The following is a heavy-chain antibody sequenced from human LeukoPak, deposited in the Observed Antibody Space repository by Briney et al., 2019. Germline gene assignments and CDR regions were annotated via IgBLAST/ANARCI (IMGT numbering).Heavy chain of an antibody. CDR2: IKQDGSEK. D-gene: IGHD3-10*01. CDR3: ARGRWFGGSYYFDY. CDR1: GFTSDNYW. V-gene: IGHV3-7*01. J-gene: IGHJ4*02. Sequence: VGSLRLSCASSGFTSDNYWMTWLRQAPGTGRERVANIKQDGSEKYYVDSVKGRFTISRDNAKNSLYLQMNSLRAEDTAVYYCARGRWFGGSYYFDYWGQGTLVTVSS.